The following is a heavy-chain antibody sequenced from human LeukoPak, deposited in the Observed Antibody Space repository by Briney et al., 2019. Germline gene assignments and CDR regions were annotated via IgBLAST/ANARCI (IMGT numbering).Heavy chain of an antibody. CDR3: ARESISRPGTLYSGYDWFDY. J-gene: IGHJ4*02. D-gene: IGHD5-12*01. CDR1: GYTFTSNY. V-gene: IGHV1-46*01. Sequence: ASVKVSCKAFGYTFTSNYMHWVRQAPGQGPEWMGVISPSGGSTTYAQKFQGRVTLTRDMSTSTVYMELSSLRSEDTAVYYCARESISRPGTLYSGYDWFDYWGQGTLVTVSS. CDR2: ISPSGGST.